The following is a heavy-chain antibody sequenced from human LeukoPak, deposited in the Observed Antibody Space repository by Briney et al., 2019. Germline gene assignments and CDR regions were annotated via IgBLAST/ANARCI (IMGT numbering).Heavy chain of an antibody. J-gene: IGHJ4*02. CDR3: TRDRDSGSYRYTLM. Sequence: PGGSLRLSCTASGFTFGDYAMSWVREAPGKGLGWVGFSRSKAYGGTTEYAASVKGRFTISRDDSKSIAYLQMNSLKTEDTAVSYRTRDRDSGSYRYTLMWGQGTLVTVFS. V-gene: IGHV3-49*04. CDR2: SRSKAYGGTT. CDR1: GFTFGDYA. D-gene: IGHD1-26*01.